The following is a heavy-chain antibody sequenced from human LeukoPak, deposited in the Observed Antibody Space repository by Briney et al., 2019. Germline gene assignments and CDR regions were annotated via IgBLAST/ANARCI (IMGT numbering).Heavy chain of an antibody. V-gene: IGHV1-24*01. Sequence: ASVKVSCKVSGYTLTELSMHWVRQAPGKRLEWMGGFYPEDGETIYAQKFQGRVTITEDTSTNTSYMVLSSVRSEDTAVYYCATVTIFAVVTQLFPFWCQGTLVIVSS. CDR3: ATVTIFAVVTQLFPF. CDR1: GYTLTELS. CDR2: FYPEDGET. D-gene: IGHD3-3*01. J-gene: IGHJ4*02.